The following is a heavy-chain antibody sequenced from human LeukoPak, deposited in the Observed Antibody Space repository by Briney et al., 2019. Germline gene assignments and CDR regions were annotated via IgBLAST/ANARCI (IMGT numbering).Heavy chain of an antibody. D-gene: IGHD6-6*01. CDR3: ARETGDSSRGDAFDV. J-gene: IGHJ3*01. V-gene: IGHV4-4*02. Sequence: SGTLSLTCAVSGVTFSSTNWWSWVRQPPGKGLEWIGEISQSGNTNYNPYLKSRVTISRDTSKNQFSLKLSAVTAADTAVYHCARETGDSSRGDAFDVWGQGTMVTVSS. CDR2: ISQSGNT. CDR1: GVTFSSTNW.